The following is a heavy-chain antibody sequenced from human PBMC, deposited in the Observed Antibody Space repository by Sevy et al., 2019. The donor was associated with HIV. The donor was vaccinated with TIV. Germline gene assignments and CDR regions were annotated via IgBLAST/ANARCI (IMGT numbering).Heavy chain of an antibody. V-gene: IGHV1-24*01. D-gene: IGHD3-22*01. CDR1: GSTLSRLS. J-gene: IGHJ4*02. CDR2: FDPEDGET. Sequence: ASVKVSCKVSGSTLSRLSMHWVRQVPGKGLEWMGSFDPEDGETIYARKFQGRVSMTEDTSTDTAYMELSSLGSEDTAVYYCATTKDYYESYGSPFDYWGQGTLVTVSS. CDR3: ATTKDYYESYGSPFDY.